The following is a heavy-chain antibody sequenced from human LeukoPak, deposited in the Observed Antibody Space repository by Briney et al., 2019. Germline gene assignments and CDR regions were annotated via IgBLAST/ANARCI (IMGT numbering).Heavy chain of an antibody. J-gene: IGHJ4*02. Sequence: GGSLRLSCTASEFTVSRNYMLWVRQAPGKGLEWVANIKGDESARHQADSVKGRFTISRDNTRNSLYLQMTNLRGDDTAVYYCARDVVGSLDYWGQGTLVTVSS. CDR3: ARDVVGSLDY. CDR1: EFTVSRNY. CDR2: IKGDESAR. D-gene: IGHD1-26*01. V-gene: IGHV3-7*01.